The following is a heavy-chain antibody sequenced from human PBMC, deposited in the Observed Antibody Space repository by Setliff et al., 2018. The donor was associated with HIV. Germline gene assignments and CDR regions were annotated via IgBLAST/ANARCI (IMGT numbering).Heavy chain of an antibody. CDR2: INHSGRA. V-gene: IGHV4-34*01. J-gene: IGHJ4*01. CDR3: ARGPPYCNHGICHLFDY. Sequence: SETLSLTCAVYGESFSGYYWSWIRQPAGKGLEWLGEINHSGRAKYNPSLKSRASISADTSKNQFSLRLTSVTAADTAVYYCARGPPYCNHGICHLFDYWGHGNRGTVSA. D-gene: IGHD2-8*01. CDR1: GESFSGYY.